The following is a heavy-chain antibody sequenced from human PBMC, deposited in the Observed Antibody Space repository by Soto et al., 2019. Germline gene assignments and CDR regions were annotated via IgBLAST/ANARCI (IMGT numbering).Heavy chain of an antibody. D-gene: IGHD6-6*01. CDR3: TRGWSSSSF. CDR1: GFTFSSYG. CDR2: ISSDGSST. V-gene: IGHV3-74*01. J-gene: IGHJ4*02. Sequence: EVQLEESGGGLVQPGGSLRLSCAASGFTFSSYGMHWVRQAAGKGLVWVSRISSDGSSTIYADSVEGRFTISRDNAKNTVYLQMNSLRAEDTAMYYCTRGWSSSSFWGQGTLVTVSS.